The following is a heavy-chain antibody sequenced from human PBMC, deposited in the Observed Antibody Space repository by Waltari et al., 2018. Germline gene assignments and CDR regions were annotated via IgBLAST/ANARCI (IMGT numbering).Heavy chain of an antibody. Sequence: EVQLLESGGGLVQPGGSLRLSCAASGFTFSIYALIWVSQAPGKGLEWGSSISGSGAAIYYADSVKGRFTISRDNSKNTLYLQMISLRAEDTAVYYCAEAGLYVRDYYYDYSMGVWGQGTTVTVSS. V-gene: IGHV3-23*01. D-gene: IGHD3-16*01. J-gene: IGHJ6*02. CDR3: AEAGLYVRDYYYDYSMGV. CDR1: GFTFSIYA. CDR2: ISGSGAAI.